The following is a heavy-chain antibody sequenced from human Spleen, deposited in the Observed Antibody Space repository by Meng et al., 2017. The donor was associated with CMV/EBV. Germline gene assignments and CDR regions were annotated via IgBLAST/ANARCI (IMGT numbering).Heavy chain of an antibody. CDR2: INPGGGNP. J-gene: IGHJ3*02. CDR1: GYTFTSYY. V-gene: IGHV1-46*01. D-gene: IGHD3-16*01. Sequence: ASVKVSCKASGYTFTSYYIHWVRQAPGQGLEWMGIINPGGGNPRYAQKFQGRVTMTRDTSTSTVYMELSSLRSEDTAFYYCARANARLRHHDAFDIWGQGQWSPSPQ. CDR3: ARANARLRHHDAFDI.